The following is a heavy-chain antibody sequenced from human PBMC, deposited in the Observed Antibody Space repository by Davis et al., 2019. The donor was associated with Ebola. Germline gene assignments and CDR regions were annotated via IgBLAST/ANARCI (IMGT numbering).Heavy chain of an antibody. CDR1: GYTFTGYY. J-gene: IGHJ5*02. CDR2: INPNSGGT. V-gene: IGHV1-2*06. D-gene: IGHD3-22*01. CDR3: AAFFYYDSSGYSEWFDP. Sequence: AASVKVSCKASGYTFTGYYMHWVRQAPGQGLEWMGRINPNSGGTNYAQKFQGRVTMTRDTSTSTVYMELSSLRSEDTAVYYCAAFFYYDSSGYSEWFDPWGQGTLVTVSS.